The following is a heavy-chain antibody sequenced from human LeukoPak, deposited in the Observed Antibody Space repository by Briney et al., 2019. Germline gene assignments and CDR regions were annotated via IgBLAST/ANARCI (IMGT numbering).Heavy chain of an antibody. Sequence: GGSLRISCAASGSTFSNAWMSWVRQAPGKGLEWVGRIKSKTDGGTTDYAAPVKGRFTISRDDSKNTLYLQMNSLKTEDTAVYYCTTDPSVRIVGATTNWFDPWGQGTLVTVSS. CDR3: TTDPSVRIVGATTNWFDP. CDR2: IKSKTDGGTT. D-gene: IGHD1-26*01. J-gene: IGHJ5*02. CDR1: GSTFSNAW. V-gene: IGHV3-15*01.